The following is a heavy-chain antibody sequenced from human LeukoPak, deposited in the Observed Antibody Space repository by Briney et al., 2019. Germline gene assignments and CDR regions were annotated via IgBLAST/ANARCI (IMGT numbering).Heavy chain of an antibody. D-gene: IGHD2-21*01. J-gene: IGHJ4*02. Sequence: GGSLRLSCAASGFTFSSYAMSWVRQAPGKGLEWVSAISGSGGSTYYADSVKGRFTISRDNSKNTLYLQMNSLRAEDTAVYYCAKFLPTHIVVANYYFDYWGQGTLVTVAS. V-gene: IGHV3-23*01. CDR1: GFTFSSYA. CDR2: ISGSGGST. CDR3: AKFLPTHIVVANYYFDY.